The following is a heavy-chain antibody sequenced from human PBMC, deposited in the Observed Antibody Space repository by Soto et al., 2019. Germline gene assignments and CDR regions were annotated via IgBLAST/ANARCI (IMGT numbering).Heavy chain of an antibody. V-gene: IGHV1-3*01. D-gene: IGHD6-13*01. J-gene: IGHJ4*02. Sequence: ASVKVSCKASGYTFTSYAMHWVRQAPGQRLEWMGWINAGNANTKYSQKFQGRVTFTRDTSASTAYMELSSLRSEDTAVYYCARAPRWYSFDYWGQGTLVTVSS. CDR1: GYTFTSYA. CDR2: INAGNANT. CDR3: ARAPRWYSFDY.